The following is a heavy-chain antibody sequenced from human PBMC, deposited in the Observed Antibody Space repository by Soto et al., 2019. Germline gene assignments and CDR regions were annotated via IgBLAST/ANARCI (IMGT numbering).Heavy chain of an antibody. Sequence: PSETLSLTCTVSGGSISSYYWSWIRQPPWKGLEWIGYIYYSGSTNYNPSLKSRVTISVDTSKNQFSLKLSSVTAADTAVYYCARHFVGCSSTSCYEPWGQGTLVTVSS. V-gene: IGHV4-59*08. J-gene: IGHJ4*02. CDR2: IYYSGST. CDR3: ARHFVGCSSTSCYEP. CDR1: GGSISSYY. D-gene: IGHD2-2*01.